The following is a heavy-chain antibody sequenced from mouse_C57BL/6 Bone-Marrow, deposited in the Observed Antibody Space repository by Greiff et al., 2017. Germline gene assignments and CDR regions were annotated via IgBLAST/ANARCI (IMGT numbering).Heavy chain of an antibody. Sequence: QVQLKQPGAELVKPGASVKLSCKASGYTFTSYWMHWVKQRPGQGLEWIGMIHPNSGSTNYNEKFKSKATLTVDKSSSTAYMQLSSLTSEDSAVYYCARVGWLLLLFAYWGQGTLVTVSA. CDR3: ARVGWLLLLFAY. D-gene: IGHD2-3*01. V-gene: IGHV1-64*01. CDR1: GYTFTSYW. J-gene: IGHJ3*01. CDR2: IHPNSGST.